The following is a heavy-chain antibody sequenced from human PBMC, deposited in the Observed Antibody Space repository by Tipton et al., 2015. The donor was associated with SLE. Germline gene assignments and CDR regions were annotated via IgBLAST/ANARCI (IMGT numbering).Heavy chain of an antibody. V-gene: IGHV4-34*01. CDR2: IDHIGRT. Sequence: TLSLTCAVYGGSLSGYYWSWVRQPPGKGLEWIGEIDHIGRTNYNPSLKSRVTISKDTSKNQFSLKLSSVTAADTAVYYCARPTYCSSTTCSGPVDIWGQGTLVTVSS. CDR3: ARPTYCSSTTCSGPVDI. J-gene: IGHJ3*02. D-gene: IGHD2-2*01. CDR1: GGSLSGYY.